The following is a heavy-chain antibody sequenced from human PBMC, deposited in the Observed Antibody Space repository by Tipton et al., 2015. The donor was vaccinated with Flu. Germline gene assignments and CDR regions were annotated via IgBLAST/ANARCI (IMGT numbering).Heavy chain of an antibody. D-gene: IGHD3-3*01. J-gene: IGHJ3*02. Sequence: GSLRLSCAASGFTFSNYWMTWVRQAPGKGLEWVANIRQDGTEKYYVDSVKGRFTISRDNAKNSLSVQMNSLRAEDTAVYYCARAPEWLSYAFDIWGQGTMVTVSS. CDR1: GFTFSNYW. V-gene: IGHV3-7*01. CDR2: IRQDGTEK. CDR3: ARAPEWLSYAFDI.